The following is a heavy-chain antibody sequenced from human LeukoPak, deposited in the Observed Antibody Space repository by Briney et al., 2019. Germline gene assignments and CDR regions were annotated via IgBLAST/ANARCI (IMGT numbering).Heavy chain of an antibody. CDR1: GGSINSGSFY. CDR2: IYTSGTT. D-gene: IGHD2-2*02. Sequence: SETLSLTCTVSGGSINSGSFYWNWIRQSAAKGLEWIRHIYTSGTTNCNPSLKSRVTISLDTSKNQFSLKLNSVTAADTAVYYCARCTSTSCYNFDYWGQGALVTVSS. J-gene: IGHJ4*02. CDR3: ARCTSTSCYNFDY. V-gene: IGHV4-61*09.